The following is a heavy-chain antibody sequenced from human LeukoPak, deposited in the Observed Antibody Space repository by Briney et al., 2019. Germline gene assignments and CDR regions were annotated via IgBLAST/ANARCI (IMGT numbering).Heavy chain of an antibody. Sequence: GGPLTLPCAASGFPYSRYWMRWIRQAPGKGLEWVANIKQDGSEQHHVASVKGRFTISRDNAKNSLSLQMNSLRAEDRAVYYCASVSITVAERDYMDVWGKGTTVTVSS. D-gene: IGHD6-19*01. CDR3: ASVSITVAERDYMDV. J-gene: IGHJ6*03. V-gene: IGHV3-7*01. CDR2: IKQDGSEQ. CDR1: GFPYSRYW.